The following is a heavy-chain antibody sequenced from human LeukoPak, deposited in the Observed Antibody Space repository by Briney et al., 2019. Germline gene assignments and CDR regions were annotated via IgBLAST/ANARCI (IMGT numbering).Heavy chain of an antibody. Sequence: ASVTVSCKASGGTFSSYAISWVRQAPGQGLEWMGGIIPIFGTANYAQKFQGRVTITADESTSTAYMELSSLRSEDTAVYYCARAPLSIEADQLLMAFDYWGQGTLVTVSS. V-gene: IGHV1-69*13. D-gene: IGHD2-8*02. CDR2: IIPIFGTA. CDR3: ARAPLSIEADQLLMAFDY. CDR1: GGTFSSYA. J-gene: IGHJ4*02.